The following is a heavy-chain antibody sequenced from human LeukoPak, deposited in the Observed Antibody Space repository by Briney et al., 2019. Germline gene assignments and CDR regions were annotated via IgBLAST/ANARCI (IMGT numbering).Heavy chain of an antibody. CDR2: INPSGAGT. Sequence: GGSLRLSCAASGFSFTSYDINWVRQAPGKGLEWVSAINPSGAGTYYADSVKGRFTISRDNPKYTLYLQMDSLRADDTAVYYCVKGGWADAWGQGALVTVSP. V-gene: IGHV3-23*01. CDR3: VKGGWADA. CDR1: GFSFTSYD. D-gene: IGHD2-15*01. J-gene: IGHJ5*02.